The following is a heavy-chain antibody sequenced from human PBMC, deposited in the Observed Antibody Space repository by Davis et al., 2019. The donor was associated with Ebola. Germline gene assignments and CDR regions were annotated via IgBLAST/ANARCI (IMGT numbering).Heavy chain of an antibody. CDR2: IIPIFGTA. CDR1: GGTFSSYA. D-gene: IGHD4-11*01. Sequence: SVKVSCKASGGTFSSYAISWVRQAPGQGLEWMGGIIPIFGTANYAQKFQGRVTITADESTSTAYMELSSLRSEDTAVYYCARGGGDDYSNRLYYYGMDVWGQGTTVTVSS. CDR3: ARGGGDDYSNRLYYYGMDV. J-gene: IGHJ6*02. V-gene: IGHV1-69*13.